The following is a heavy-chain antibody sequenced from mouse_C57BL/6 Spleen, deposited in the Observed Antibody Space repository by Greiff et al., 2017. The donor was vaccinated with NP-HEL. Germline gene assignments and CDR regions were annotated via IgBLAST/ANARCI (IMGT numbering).Heavy chain of an antibody. CDR2: ISSGSSTI. D-gene: IGHD2-4*01. CDR1: GFTFSDYG. Sequence: EVKLQESGGGLVKPGGSLKLSCAASGFTFSDYGMHWVRQAPEKGLEWVAYISSGSSTIYYADTVKGRFTISRDNAKNTLFRQMTSLRSEDTAMYYCARPPLYYDYDEGSYAMDYWGQGTSVTVSS. V-gene: IGHV5-17*01. J-gene: IGHJ4*01. CDR3: ARPPLYYDYDEGSYAMDY.